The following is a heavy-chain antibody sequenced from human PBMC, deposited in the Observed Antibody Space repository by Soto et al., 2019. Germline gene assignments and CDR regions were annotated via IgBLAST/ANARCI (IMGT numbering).Heavy chain of an antibody. D-gene: IGHD3-22*01. J-gene: IGHJ4*02. CDR2: ISAHNGDT. V-gene: IGHV1-18*04. CDR1: GYSFATYG. Sequence: QVQLVQSGAEVKKPGASVKVSCKASGYSFATYGFSWVRQAPGQGLECVGWISAHNGDTHYSQKFQGRVTLTTDTSTKTGYMELRSLTSDDPAVYFCATEPIYYNDGSGYYPLGHWGQGTLVTVSS. CDR3: ATEPIYYNDGSGYYPLGH.